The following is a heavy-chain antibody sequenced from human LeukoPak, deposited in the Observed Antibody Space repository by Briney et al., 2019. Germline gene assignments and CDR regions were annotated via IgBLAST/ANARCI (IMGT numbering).Heavy chain of an antibody. CDR2: IYRGGRT. D-gene: IGHD3-22*01. CDR1: GGSISSGGYY. Sequence: ETLSLTCTVSGGSISSGGYYWTWVRQAPGKGLEWVSVIYRGGRTYYTDSVKGRFTIFRHNSKNTLYLQMNSLRTEDTAVYYCARVDYYDNSDYYAFDIWGQGTMVTVSS. CDR3: ARVDYYDNSDYYAFDI. J-gene: IGHJ3*02. V-gene: IGHV3-53*04.